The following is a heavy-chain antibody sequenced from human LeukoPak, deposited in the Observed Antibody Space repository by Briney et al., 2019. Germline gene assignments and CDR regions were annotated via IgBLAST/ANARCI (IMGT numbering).Heavy chain of an antibody. D-gene: IGHD3-3*01. V-gene: IGHV3-23*01. J-gene: IGHJ4*02. Sequence: GSLRLSCAASGFTFSSYAMSWVRPAPGKGLEWVSAISGSGGSTYYADSVKGRFTISRDNSKNTLYLQMNSLRAEDTAVYYCAFWSGYYSVDYWGQGTLVTVSS. CDR2: ISGSGGST. CDR1: GFTFSSYA. CDR3: AFWSGYYSVDY.